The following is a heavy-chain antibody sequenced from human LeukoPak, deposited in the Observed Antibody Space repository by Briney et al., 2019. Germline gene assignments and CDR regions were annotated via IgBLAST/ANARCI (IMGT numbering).Heavy chain of an antibody. CDR3: ARGQGGYDSSGYYYPLDY. CDR2: INHSGST. J-gene: IGHJ4*02. CDR1: GGSISSGDYY. Sequence: SETLSLTCTVSGGSISSGDYYWSWIRQPPGKGLEWIGEINHSGSTNYNPSLKSRVTISVDTSKNQFSLKLSSVTAADTAVYYCARGQGGYDSSGYYYPLDYWGQGTLVTVSS. V-gene: IGHV4-39*07. D-gene: IGHD3-22*01.